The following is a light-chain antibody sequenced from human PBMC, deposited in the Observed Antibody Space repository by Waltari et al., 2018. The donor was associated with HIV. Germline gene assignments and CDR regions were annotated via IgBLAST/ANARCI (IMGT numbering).Light chain of an antibody. CDR1: QSVSSN. J-gene: IGKJ1*01. CDR3: QQYHNWPRT. CDR2: GAS. V-gene: IGKV3-15*01. Sequence: EIVLTQSPATLSLSPGEKVTLSCRASQSVSSNLAWYQQKPGQAPGLLIYGASTRAAGIPARFSGSGAGREFTLSISSLQSEDFAVYYCQQYHNWPRTFGQGTKVEI.